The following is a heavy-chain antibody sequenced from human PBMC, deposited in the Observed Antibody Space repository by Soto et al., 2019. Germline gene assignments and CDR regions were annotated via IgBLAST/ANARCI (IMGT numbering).Heavy chain of an antibody. V-gene: IGHV1-18*01. D-gene: IGHD3-10*01. CDR1: GYTFTNYG. CDR3: ARSGAPTRGPVWFDP. Sequence: QVQLVQSGAEVKKPGASVNVSCKASGYTFTNYGISWVRQAPGQGLEWMAWISAYSGDTNYAQSVQGRVTVTTDTSTSTAYMELRGLRSDDTALYYWARSGAPTRGPVWFDPWGQGTLVTVSS. CDR2: ISAYSGDT. J-gene: IGHJ5*02.